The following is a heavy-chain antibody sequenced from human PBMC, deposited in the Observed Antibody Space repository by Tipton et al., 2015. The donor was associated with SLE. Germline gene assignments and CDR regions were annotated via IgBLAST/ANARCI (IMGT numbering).Heavy chain of an antibody. V-gene: IGHV4-38-2*01. Sequence: LRLSCAASGYSISSGYYWGWIRQPPGKGLEWIGFTHHYGTTYYNPSLKSRVTISIDTSKNQFSLQLSSVTAADTAVYHCARVWDWYFDVWGRGTLVTVSS. CDR2: THHYGTT. J-gene: IGHJ2*01. CDR1: GYSISSGYY. CDR3: ARVWDWYFDV. D-gene: IGHD7-27*01.